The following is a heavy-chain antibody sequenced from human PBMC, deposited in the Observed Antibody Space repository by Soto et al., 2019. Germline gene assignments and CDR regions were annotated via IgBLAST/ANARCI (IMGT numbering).Heavy chain of an antibody. J-gene: IGHJ4*02. CDR3: ARGSSGWGPYCFDY. Sequence: QVQLVESGGGVVQPGRSLRLSCAASGFTFSSYGMHWVRQAPGKGLERVAVIWYDGSNKYYADSVKGRFTISRDNSKNTLYLQMNSLRAEDTAVYYCARGSSGWGPYCFDYWGQGTLVTVSS. D-gene: IGHD6-19*01. CDR1: GFTFSSYG. V-gene: IGHV3-33*01. CDR2: IWYDGSNK.